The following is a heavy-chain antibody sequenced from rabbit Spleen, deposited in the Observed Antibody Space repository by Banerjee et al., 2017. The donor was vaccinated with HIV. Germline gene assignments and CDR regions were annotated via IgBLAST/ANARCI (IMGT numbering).Heavy chain of an antibody. J-gene: IGHJ4*01. V-gene: IGHV1S45*01. CDR1: GFTFSNSYW. CDR2: IIPDSGST. Sequence: QEQLVESGGGLVKPEGSLTLTCTASGFTFSNSYWICWVRQAPGKGLEWLGCIIPDSGSTYYASWAKGRFTITRSTSLYTVTLQMTSLTAADTATYFCARDAPNNNVYFNLWGPGTLVTVS. CDR3: ARDAPNNNVYFNL.